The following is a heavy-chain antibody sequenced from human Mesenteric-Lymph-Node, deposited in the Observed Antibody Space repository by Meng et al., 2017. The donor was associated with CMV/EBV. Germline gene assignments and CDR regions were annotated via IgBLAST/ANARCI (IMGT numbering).Heavy chain of an antibody. Sequence: GESLKISCAASGFTFTQYNMDWVRQAPGKGLEWVSTISSSYRSIYYADSVQGRFTISRDNAKSSLYLQMNSLSAEDTAVYYCTRSTYYYDSSGYQYYFGYWGQGTLVTVSS. CDR3: TRSTYYYDSSGYQYYFGY. V-gene: IGHV3-21*01. CDR2: ISSSYRSI. CDR1: GFTFTQYN. J-gene: IGHJ4*02. D-gene: IGHD3-22*01.